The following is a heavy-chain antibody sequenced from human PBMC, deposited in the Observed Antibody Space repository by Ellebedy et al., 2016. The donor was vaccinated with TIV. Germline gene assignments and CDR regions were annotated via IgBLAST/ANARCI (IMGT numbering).Heavy chain of an antibody. D-gene: IGHD6-19*01. CDR2: LKPDETED. CDR1: GFAFSSYW. V-gene: IGHV3-7*03. Sequence: GESLKISCAASGFAFSSYWMSWVRQAPGTGLEWVANLKPDETEDYYVGSMKGRFTVSRDNAKSSLYLHLSSLGAEDTAVYYCARNSGWSIDYWGLGTLVTVSS. CDR3: ARNSGWSIDY. J-gene: IGHJ4*02.